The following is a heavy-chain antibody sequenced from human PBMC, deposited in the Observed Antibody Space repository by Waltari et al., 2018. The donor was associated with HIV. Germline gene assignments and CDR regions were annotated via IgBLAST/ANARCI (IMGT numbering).Heavy chain of an antibody. CDR2: IWFDGSNK. CDR1: GFTFSNNG. V-gene: IGHV3-33*01. CDR3: ARDKNGGDSYYYYCLDV. J-gene: IGHJ6*02. D-gene: IGHD2-21*02. Sequence: QVMLVASGGGVVQPGRSLRRSCVASGFTFSNNGMHWVRQSPGKGLDWVAVIWFDGSNKDYADSEKGPFTISRDNSKDTLYLQINSLRAEDTAIYYCARDKNGGDSYYYYCLDVWGQGTTVTVSS.